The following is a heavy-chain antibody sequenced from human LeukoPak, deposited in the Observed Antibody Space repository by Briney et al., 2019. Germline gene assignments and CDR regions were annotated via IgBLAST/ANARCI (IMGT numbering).Heavy chain of an antibody. CDR1: GFTFSSYW. CDR2: IKQDESEK. J-gene: IGHJ4*02. V-gene: IGHV3-7*01. D-gene: IGHD4-11*01. Sequence: PGGSLRLSCAASGFTFSSYWMSWVRQAPGKGLEWVANIKQDESEKYYVDSVKGRSTISRDNSKNTLYLQMNSLRAEDTAVYYCAKSDLDDYSTHFDYWGQGTLVTVSS. CDR3: AKSDLDDYSTHFDY.